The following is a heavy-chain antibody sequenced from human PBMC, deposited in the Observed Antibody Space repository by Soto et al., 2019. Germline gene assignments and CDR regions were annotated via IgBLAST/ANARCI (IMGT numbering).Heavy chain of an antibody. V-gene: IGHV4-4*07. CDR3: ARGERFSDWFDH. Sequence: QVHLQQSGPGLVNPSETPSLTCTVSGGSMISYYWTWIRQPAGKGLEWIGRVYSSGGTHYNPSLKSRVTITLDTSKNQFSLRLLSVTDADAAVYYCARGERFSDWFDHWGQGTLVTVSS. D-gene: IGHD3-3*01. J-gene: IGHJ5*02. CDR1: GGSMISYY. CDR2: VYSSGGT.